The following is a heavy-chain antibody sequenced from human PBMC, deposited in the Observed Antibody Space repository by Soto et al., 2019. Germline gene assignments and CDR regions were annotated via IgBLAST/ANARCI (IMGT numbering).Heavy chain of an antibody. D-gene: IGHD6-19*01. J-gene: IGHJ4*02. V-gene: IGHV3-30-3*01. Sequence: QVQLVESGGGVVQPGGSLRLSCAASGFTFSSNPMHWVRQTPGGGLEWVALISYDGINKHHADSVKGRFTISRDKSRSTLYLQMDSLRTEDTAVYYCARDVSGWYQYFDYWGQGTLVTVSS. CDR3: ARDVSGWYQYFDY. CDR1: GFTFSSNP. CDR2: ISYDGINK.